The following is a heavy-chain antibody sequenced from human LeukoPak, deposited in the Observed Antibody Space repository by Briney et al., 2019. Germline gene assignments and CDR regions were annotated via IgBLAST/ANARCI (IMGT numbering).Heavy chain of an antibody. CDR2: MYYSGTT. D-gene: IGHD6-19*01. J-gene: IGHJ4*02. CDR3: ARGNRSGFYVD. Sequence: MASETLSLTCIISGSSISSGNWWSWVRQPPRKGLEWIGEMYYSGTTNHNPSLKSRVAISVDTSKNQFSLKMSSVTVADTAVYYCARGNRSGFYVDWGQGTLATVSS. CDR1: GSSISSGNW. V-gene: IGHV4-4*02.